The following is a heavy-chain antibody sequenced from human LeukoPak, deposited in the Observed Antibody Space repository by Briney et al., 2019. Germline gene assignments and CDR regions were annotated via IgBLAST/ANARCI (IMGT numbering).Heavy chain of an antibody. J-gene: IGHJ4*02. V-gene: IGHV3-30*02. Sequence: PGRSLRLSCAASGFTFSNYVMNWVRQAPGKGLEWVTFILKDGGSKFYADSVKGRFTISRDNSKKTVYLQMSSLTIEDTAVYYCAKEPGEGGSAFDYWGQGTLVTVYS. CDR3: AKEPGEGGSAFDY. CDR2: ILKDGGSK. CDR1: GFTFSNYV. D-gene: IGHD3-16*01.